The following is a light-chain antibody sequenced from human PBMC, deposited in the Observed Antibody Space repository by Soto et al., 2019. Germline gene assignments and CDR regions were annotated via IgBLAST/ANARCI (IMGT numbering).Light chain of an antibody. V-gene: IGKV2-28*01. CDR2: LGS. J-gene: IGKJ5*01. CDR3: VQAVQTPIT. Sequence: DIVLTQSPLSLPVTPGEPASISCRSSQSLLHSNGHNFLDWYVQKPGQSPQLLIFLGSNRASGVPDRFSGSESGTDFTLKISRVEAEDVGVYYCVQAVQTPITFGQGTRLEIK. CDR1: QSLLHSNGHNF.